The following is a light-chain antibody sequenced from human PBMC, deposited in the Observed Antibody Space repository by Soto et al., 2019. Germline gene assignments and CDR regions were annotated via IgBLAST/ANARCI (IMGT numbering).Light chain of an antibody. J-gene: IGLJ3*02. Sequence: QSALTQPASVSGSPGQSITISCTGTSSDVGSYNLVSLYQQHPGKAPKLMIYEGSKRPSGVSNRFSGSKSGNTASLTISGLQAEAEADYYCCSYAGTPWVFGGGTKLTVL. CDR2: EGS. V-gene: IGLV2-23*01. CDR1: SSDVGSYNL. CDR3: CSYAGTPWV.